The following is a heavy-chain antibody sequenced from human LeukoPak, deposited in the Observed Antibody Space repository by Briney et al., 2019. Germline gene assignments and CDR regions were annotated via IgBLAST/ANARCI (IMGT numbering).Heavy chain of an antibody. J-gene: IGHJ4*02. Sequence: GGSLRLSCAASGFTFSSYGMHWVRQAPGKGLEWVAVISYDGSNKYYADSVKGRFTISRDNSKNTLYLQMNSLRAEDTAVYYCAKDHLDRPITMIVVVSPMPDYWGQGTLVTVSS. CDR2: ISYDGSNK. D-gene: IGHD3-22*01. CDR3: AKDHLDRPITMIVVVSPMPDY. CDR1: GFTFSSYG. V-gene: IGHV3-30*18.